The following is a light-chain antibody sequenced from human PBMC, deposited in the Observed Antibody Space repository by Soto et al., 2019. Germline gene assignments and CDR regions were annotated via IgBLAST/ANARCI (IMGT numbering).Light chain of an antibody. J-gene: IGLJ3*02. V-gene: IGLV8-61*01. CDR3: VLYMGSGPWV. CDR2: STN. CDR1: SGSVSTSYY. Sequence: QAVVTQEPSFSVSPGGTVTLTCGVSSGSVSTSYYPSWYQQTPGQAPRTLIYSTNTRSSGVPDRFSGSILGNKAALTITGAQADDESDYYCVLYMGSGPWVFGGGTKLTVL.